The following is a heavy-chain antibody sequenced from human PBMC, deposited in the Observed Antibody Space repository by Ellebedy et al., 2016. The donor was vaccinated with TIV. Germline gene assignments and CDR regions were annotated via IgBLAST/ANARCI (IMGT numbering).Heavy chain of an antibody. CDR3: ARDHRYSSSWEFWFDP. D-gene: IGHD6-13*01. J-gene: IGHJ5*02. CDR2: INAGNGNT. V-gene: IGHV1-3*01. Sequence: ASVKVSCKASGYTFTSYAMHWVRQAPGQRLEWMGWINAGNGNTKYSQKFQGRVTITRDTSASTAYMELSSLRSEDTAVYYFARDHRYSSSWEFWFDPWGQGTLVTVSS. CDR1: GYTFTSYA.